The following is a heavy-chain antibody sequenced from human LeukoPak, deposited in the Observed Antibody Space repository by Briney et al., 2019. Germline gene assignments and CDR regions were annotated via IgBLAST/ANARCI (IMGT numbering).Heavy chain of an antibody. V-gene: IGHV3-48*03. CDR2: ISTSGSTI. CDR1: GFTFSSYE. CDR3: AKDYGQWELPKLNWFDP. Sequence: GGSLRLSCAASGFTFSSYEMNWVRQAPGKGLDWVSYISTSGSTIYYADSVKGRFTISRDNSKNTLYLQMNSLRVEDTAVYYCAKDYGQWELPKLNWFDPWGQGTLVTVSS. D-gene: IGHD1-26*01. J-gene: IGHJ5*02.